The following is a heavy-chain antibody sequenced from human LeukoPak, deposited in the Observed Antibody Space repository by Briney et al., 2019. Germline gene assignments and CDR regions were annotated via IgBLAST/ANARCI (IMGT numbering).Heavy chain of an antibody. D-gene: IGHD6-6*01. Sequence: GGSLRLSCAASGFTFDDYGMSWVRQAPGKGLEWVSGINWNGGSTGYADSVKGRFTISRDNAKNSLYLQMNSLRAEDTALYYCAREHSSSHTYNWFDPWGQGTLVTVSS. CDR3: AREHSSSHTYNWFDP. CDR1: GFTFDDYG. CDR2: INWNGGST. V-gene: IGHV3-20*04. J-gene: IGHJ5*02.